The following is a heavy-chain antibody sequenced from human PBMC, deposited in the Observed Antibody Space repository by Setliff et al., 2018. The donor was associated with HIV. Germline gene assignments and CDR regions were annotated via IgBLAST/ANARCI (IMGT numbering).Heavy chain of an antibody. CDR1: GFIFSSYA. CDR2: MSYDGNNK. CDR3: AKPDAGPVSTIAATGKDALNI. V-gene: IGHV3-30*01. J-gene: IGHJ3*02. D-gene: IGHD6-13*01. Sequence: PGGSLRLSCAASGFIFSSYAMHWVRQAPGKGLEWVAVMSYDGNNKYYADSVKGRFTISGDNSNDTLFLQMNSRRAEDTAVYYCAKPDAGPVSTIAATGKDALNIWGQGTRVTVS.